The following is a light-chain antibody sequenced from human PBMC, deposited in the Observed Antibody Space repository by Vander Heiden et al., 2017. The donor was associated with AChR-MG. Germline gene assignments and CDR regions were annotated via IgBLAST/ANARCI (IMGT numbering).Light chain of an antibody. Sequence: QSVLPQPPSASGTPGQRVTISCSGSSSNIRNNYVYWYQQVPGTAPKLLIYRNNQRPSGVPDRLSGSKSGTSASLAISGLRSDDEGDYYCAAWDDSLSGVVFGGGTKLTVL. CDR3: AAWDDSLSGVV. CDR2: RNN. V-gene: IGLV1-47*01. CDR1: SSNIRNNY. J-gene: IGLJ3*02.